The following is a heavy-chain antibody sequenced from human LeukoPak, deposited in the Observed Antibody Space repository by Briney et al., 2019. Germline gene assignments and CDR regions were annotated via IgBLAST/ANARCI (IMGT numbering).Heavy chain of an antibody. CDR3: ARDPLTNSYDSSGYLLDY. J-gene: IGHJ4*02. V-gene: IGHV4-34*01. D-gene: IGHD3-22*01. CDR1: GGSFSGYY. CDR2: INHSGST. Sequence: SETLSLTCAVYGGSFSGYYWSWIRQPPGKGLEWIGEINHSGSTNYNPCLKSRGTISVDTCKNQFSLKLSSVTAADTAVYYCARDPLTNSYDSSGYLLDYWGQGTLVTVSS.